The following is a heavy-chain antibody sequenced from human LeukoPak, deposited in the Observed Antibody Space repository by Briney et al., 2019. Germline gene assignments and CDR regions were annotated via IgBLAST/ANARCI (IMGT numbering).Heavy chain of an antibody. D-gene: IGHD6-13*01. Sequence: KPSETLSLTCTVSGGSLSSYYWSWIRQPPGEGLEWIGYIYTSGSTNYNPSLKSRVTISVDTSKNQFSLKLSSVTAADTAVYYCARLRAAAGYNWFDPWGQGTLVTVSS. CDR3: ARLRAAAGYNWFDP. CDR2: IYTSGST. V-gene: IGHV4-4*09. CDR1: GGSLSSYY. J-gene: IGHJ5*02.